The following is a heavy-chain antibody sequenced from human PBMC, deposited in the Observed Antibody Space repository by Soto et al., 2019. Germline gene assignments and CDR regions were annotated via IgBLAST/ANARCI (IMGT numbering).Heavy chain of an antibody. J-gene: IGHJ4*02. D-gene: IGHD5-12*01. CDR1: GFTFSSYA. CDR2: ISYDGGNK. CDR3: ARDRGGYNPGYFDY. V-gene: IGHV3-30-3*01. Sequence: PGGSLRLSCAASGFTFSSYAMHWVRQAPGKGLEWVAVISYDGGNKYYADSVKGRFTISRDNSKNTLYLQMNSLRAEDTAVYYCARDRGGYNPGYFDYWGQGTLVTVSS.